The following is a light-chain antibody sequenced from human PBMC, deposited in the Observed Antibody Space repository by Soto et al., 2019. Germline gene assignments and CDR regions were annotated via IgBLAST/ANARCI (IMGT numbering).Light chain of an antibody. Sequence: QSVLTQPAYVSGSPGQSITISCTGTSSDLGSRNLVSWYQQHPGKAPKLIIYEGSKRPSGVSNRFSGTKSGNTASLTISGLQAEDEADYYCCSYADGSSYVFGTGTKVTVL. CDR2: EGS. J-gene: IGLJ1*01. V-gene: IGLV2-23*01. CDR1: SSDLGSRNL. CDR3: CSYADGSSYV.